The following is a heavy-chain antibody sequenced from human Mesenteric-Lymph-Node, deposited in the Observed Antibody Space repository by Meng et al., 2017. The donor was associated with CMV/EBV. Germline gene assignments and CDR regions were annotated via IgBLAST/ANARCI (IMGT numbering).Heavy chain of an antibody. V-gene: IGHV3-30*18. D-gene: IGHD3-10*01. Sequence: GGSLRLSCAASGLTFSSYWMHWVRQAPGKGLEWVAVLSYDGTRKYYGKSVKGRFTISRDNSKSTLYLQMNTLRAEDTAIYFCAKGSLRGSAEAFDIWGQGTMVTVSS. J-gene: IGHJ3*02. CDR2: LSYDGTRK. CDR1: GLTFSSYW. CDR3: AKGSLRGSAEAFDI.